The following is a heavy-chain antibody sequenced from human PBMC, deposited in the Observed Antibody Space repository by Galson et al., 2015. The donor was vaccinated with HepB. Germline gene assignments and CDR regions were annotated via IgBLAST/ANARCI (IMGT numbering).Heavy chain of an antibody. Sequence: SLRLSCAASGFTFSSYAMSWVRQAPGKGLEWVSAISGSGGSTYYADSVKGRFTISRDNSKNTLYLQMNSLRAEDTAVYYCAKGVGFSTVTTLFDYWGQVTLVTVSS. CDR3: AKGVGFSTVTTLFDY. CDR2: ISGSGGST. CDR1: GFTFSSYA. J-gene: IGHJ4*02. V-gene: IGHV3-23*01. D-gene: IGHD4-17*01.